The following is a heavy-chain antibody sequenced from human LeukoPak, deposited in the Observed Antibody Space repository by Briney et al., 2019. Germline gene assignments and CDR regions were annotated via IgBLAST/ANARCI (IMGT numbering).Heavy chain of an antibody. Sequence: PSETLSLTCTVSGGSISSSSYYWGWIRQPPGKGLEWIGSIYYSGSTYYNPSLKSRVTISVDTSKNQFSLKLSSVTAADTAVYYCARELRYYDFWSGYYTGNDYYYMDVWGKGTTVTVSS. CDR1: GGSISSSSYY. CDR3: ARELRYYDFWSGYYTGNDYYYMDV. V-gene: IGHV4-39*07. CDR2: IYYSGST. J-gene: IGHJ6*03. D-gene: IGHD3-3*01.